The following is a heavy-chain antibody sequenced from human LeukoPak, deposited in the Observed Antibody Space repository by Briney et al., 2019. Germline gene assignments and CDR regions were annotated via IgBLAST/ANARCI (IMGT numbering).Heavy chain of an antibody. CDR3: ARDLADNAFDI. D-gene: IGHD3-9*01. V-gene: IGHV1-69*04. CDR2: IIPILGIA. CDR1: GGTFSSYA. Sequence: ASVKVSCKASGGTFSSYAISWVRQAPGQGLEWMGRIIPILGIANYAQKFQGRVTITADKSTSTAYMELSSLRSEDTAVYYCARDLADNAFDIWGQGTMVTVSS. J-gene: IGHJ3*02.